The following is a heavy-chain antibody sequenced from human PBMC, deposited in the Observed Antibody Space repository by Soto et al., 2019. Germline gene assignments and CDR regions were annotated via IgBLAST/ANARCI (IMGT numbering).Heavy chain of an antibody. V-gene: IGHV4-39*01. J-gene: IGHJ5*02. CDR2: TYYSGST. CDR1: GGSISSSSYY. CDR3: ARAPYDFWSGYYYWFDP. D-gene: IGHD3-3*01. Sequence: PSETLSLTCTVSGGSISSSSYYWGWIRQPPGKGLEWIGSTYYSGSTYYNPSLKSRVTISVDTSKNQFSLKLSSVTAADTAVYYCARAPYDFWSGYYYWFDPWGQGTLVTVSS.